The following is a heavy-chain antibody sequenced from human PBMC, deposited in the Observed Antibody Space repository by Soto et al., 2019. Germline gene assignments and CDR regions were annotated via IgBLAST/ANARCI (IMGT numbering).Heavy chain of an antibody. CDR1: GGSISSYY. CDR3: ASRYGGTLDY. D-gene: IGHD4-17*01. CDR2: IYYSGST. J-gene: IGHJ4*02. V-gene: IGHV4-59*08. Sequence: QVQLQESGPGLVKPSETLSLTCTVSGGSISSYYWSWIRQPPGKGLEWIGYIYYSGSTNYSPSLKRRVTLAVYTSKNRFPLKLGSVPAAATAVYYCASRYGGTLDYWGQGTLVTVSS.